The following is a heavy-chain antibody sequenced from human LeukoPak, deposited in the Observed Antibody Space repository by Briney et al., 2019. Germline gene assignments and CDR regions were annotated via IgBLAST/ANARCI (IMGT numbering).Heavy chain of an antibody. D-gene: IGHD4-17*01. CDR2: ISYDGSNK. J-gene: IGHJ4*02. CDR3: ARTTPDLRDFDY. V-gene: IGHV3-30*19. CDR1: GFTFSSYG. Sequence: GGSLRLSCAASGFTFSSYGMHWVRQAPGKGLEWVAVISYDGSNKYYADSVKGRFTISRDNSKNTLYLQMNSLRAEDTAVYYCARTTPDLRDFDYWGQGTLVTVSS.